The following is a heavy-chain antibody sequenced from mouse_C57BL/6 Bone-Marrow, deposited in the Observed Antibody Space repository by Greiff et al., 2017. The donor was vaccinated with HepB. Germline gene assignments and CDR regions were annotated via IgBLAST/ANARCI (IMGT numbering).Heavy chain of an antibody. CDR3: ASSTVVASFDY. CDR1: GFTFSDYY. CDR2: ISNGGGST. Sequence: EVKVVESGGGLVQPGGSLKLSCAASGFTFSDYYMYWVRQTPEKRLEWVAYISNGGGSTYYPDTVKGRFTISRDNAKNTLYLQMSRLKSEDTAMYYCASSTVVASFDYWGQGTTLTVSS. V-gene: IGHV5-12*01. D-gene: IGHD1-1*01. J-gene: IGHJ2*01.